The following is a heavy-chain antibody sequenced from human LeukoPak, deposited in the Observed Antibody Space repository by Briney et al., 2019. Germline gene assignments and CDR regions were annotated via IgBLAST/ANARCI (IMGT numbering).Heavy chain of an antibody. V-gene: IGHV3-23*01. CDR2: IRGSAGST. J-gene: IGHJ5*02. CDR1: GFTFSSYA. CDR3: AKDPEVPVVPAAIHRHPNWFDP. D-gene: IGHD2-2*01. Sequence: EGSLRLSCAASGFTFSSYAMSCVRQAPGKGLEWVSAIRGSAGSTYYEDSVKGRFTISRDNSKNTLYLQMNSLRAEDTAVYYCAKDPEVPVVPAAIHRHPNWFDPWGQGTLVTVSS.